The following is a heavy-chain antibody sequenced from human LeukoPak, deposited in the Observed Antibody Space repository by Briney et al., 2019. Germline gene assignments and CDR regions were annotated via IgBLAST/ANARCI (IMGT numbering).Heavy chain of an antibody. Sequence: SGPTLVNPTQNLTLTCTFSGFSLSTSGVGVGWIRQPPGKALEWLALIYWEDDKRYSPSLKSRLTITKDTSKNQVVRTMTNMDPVDTATYYCAHSGGQWLGPGYFDYWGQGTLVTVSS. CDR1: GFSLSTSGVG. V-gene: IGHV2-5*02. J-gene: IGHJ4*02. CDR3: AHSGGQWLGPGYFDY. CDR2: IYWEDDK. D-gene: IGHD6-19*01.